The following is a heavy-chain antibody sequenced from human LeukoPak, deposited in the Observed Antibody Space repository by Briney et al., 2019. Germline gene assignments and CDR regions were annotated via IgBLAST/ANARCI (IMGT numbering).Heavy chain of an antibody. CDR1: GGSISSSSYH. CDR2: IYYSGST. Sequence: PSETLSLTCTVSGGSISSSSYHWGWIRQPPGKGLEWIESIYYSGSTYYNPSLKSRVTISVDTSKNQFSLKLSSVTAADTAVYYCARDRELLHYYYMDVWGKGTTVTVSS. D-gene: IGHD1-26*01. CDR3: ARDRELLHYYYMDV. V-gene: IGHV4-39*07. J-gene: IGHJ6*03.